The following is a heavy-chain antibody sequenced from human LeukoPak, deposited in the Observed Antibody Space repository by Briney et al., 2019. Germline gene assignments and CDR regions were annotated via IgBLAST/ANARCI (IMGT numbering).Heavy chain of an antibody. J-gene: IGHJ4*02. Sequence: GGSLRLSCAASGFTVSSNYMSWVRQAPGKGLEWVSAIYSGGSTYYADSVKGRFTISRDNAKNSVYLQMNSLRAEDTAVYYCARDSSWAFDYWGQGTLVTVSS. CDR1: GFTVSSNY. CDR2: IYSGGST. D-gene: IGHD6-13*01. V-gene: IGHV3-66*01. CDR3: ARDSSWAFDY.